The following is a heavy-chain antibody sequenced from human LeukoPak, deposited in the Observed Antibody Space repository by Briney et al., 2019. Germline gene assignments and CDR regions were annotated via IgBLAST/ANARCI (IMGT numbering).Heavy chain of an antibody. V-gene: IGHV3-15*01. CDR1: GFTFSNAW. J-gene: IGHJ3*02. CDR3: TTGLAAAGDAFDI. CDR2: IKSKTEGGTT. D-gene: IGHD6-13*01. Sequence: GGSLRLSCAASGFTFSNAWISWVRQAPGKGLEWVGRIKSKTEGGTTDYAAPVKGRFTISKDDSKNTLYLQMNSLKTEDTAVYYCTTGLAAAGDAFDIWGQGTMVTVSS.